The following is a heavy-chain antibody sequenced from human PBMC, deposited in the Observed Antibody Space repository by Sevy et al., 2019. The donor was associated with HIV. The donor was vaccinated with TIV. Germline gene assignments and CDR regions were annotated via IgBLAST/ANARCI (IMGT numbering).Heavy chain of an antibody. CDR1: SGSISSYY. CDR2: IYYSGST. J-gene: IGHJ4*02. Sequence: SETLSLTCTVSSGSISSYYWSWIRQPPGKGLEWIGYIYYSGSTNYNPSLKSRVTISVDTSKNQFSLKLSSVTAADTAVYYCAREARRPTYYFDYWGQGTLVTVSS. V-gene: IGHV4-59*13. CDR3: AREARRPTYYFDY.